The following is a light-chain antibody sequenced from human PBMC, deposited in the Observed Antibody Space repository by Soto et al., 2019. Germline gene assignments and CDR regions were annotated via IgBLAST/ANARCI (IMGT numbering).Light chain of an antibody. V-gene: IGLV2-11*01. CDR1: SRDVGGYNY. Sequence: QSALTQPRSVSGSPGQSVTISCTGTSRDVGGYNYVSWYQQHPGKAPKLMIYDVSKRPSGVPDRFSGSKSGNTASLTISGLQAEDEDDYYCCSYAGSYPVVFGGGTKLTVL. CDR2: DVS. CDR3: CSYAGSYPVV. J-gene: IGLJ2*01.